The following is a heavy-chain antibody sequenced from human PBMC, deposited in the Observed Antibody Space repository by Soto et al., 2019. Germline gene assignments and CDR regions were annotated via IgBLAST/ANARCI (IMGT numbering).Heavy chain of an antibody. V-gene: IGHV3-48*01. D-gene: IGHD2-2*01. CDR3: ARITDTSQKDYYMDV. J-gene: IGHJ6*03. CDR2: ISSSSSTI. CDR1: GFTFSSYS. Sequence: GGSLRLSCAASGFTFSSYSMNWVRQAPGKGLEWVSYISSSSSTIYYADSVKGRFTISRDNAKNSLYLQMNSLRAEDTAVYYCARITDTSQKDYYMDVWGKGTTVTVTS.